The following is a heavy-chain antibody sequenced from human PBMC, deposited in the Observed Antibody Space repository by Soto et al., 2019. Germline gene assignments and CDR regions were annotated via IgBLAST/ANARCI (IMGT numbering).Heavy chain of an antibody. CDR3: ARADRKWLDP. J-gene: IGHJ5*02. CDR1: GDSMFSYF. CDR2: SYYSGSS. V-gene: IGHV4-59*01. Sequence: KASETLSPTCTVSGDSMFSYFWSWIRQPPGKGLEWIGYSYYSGSSRYNPSLQSRVTISVDPSKKEVSLRLRSVTAADTAVYYCARADRKWLDPWGQGTLVTVSS.